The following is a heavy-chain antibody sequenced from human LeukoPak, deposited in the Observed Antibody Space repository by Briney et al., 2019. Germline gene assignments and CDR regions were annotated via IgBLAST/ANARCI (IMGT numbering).Heavy chain of an antibody. V-gene: IGHV1-18*01. CDR2: ISTHNGDT. J-gene: IGHJ5*02. CDR3: ARDTTTFDP. Sequence: ASVKVSCKASGYTFTSYGISWVRQAPGQGLEWMGWISTHNGDTNYAQKFQGRVMMTTYTSMSTAYMEMRSLKSDDTAVYYCARDTTTFDPWGQGTLVTVSS. CDR1: GYTFTSYG. D-gene: IGHD2/OR15-2a*01.